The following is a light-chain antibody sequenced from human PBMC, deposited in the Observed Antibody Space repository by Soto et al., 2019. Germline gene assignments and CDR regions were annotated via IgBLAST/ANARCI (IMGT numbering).Light chain of an antibody. J-gene: IGKJ5*01. CDR2: AAS. Sequence: DIQMTQSPSSLSASVGDRATITCRASESIARHLNWYQQKPGKAPKLLIYAASSLQNGVPSRFRGGGSGTDFTLTISNLQPEDFATYSCQQTYSTLSITFGQGTRREIK. CDR1: ESIARH. CDR3: QQTYSTLSIT. V-gene: IGKV1-39*01.